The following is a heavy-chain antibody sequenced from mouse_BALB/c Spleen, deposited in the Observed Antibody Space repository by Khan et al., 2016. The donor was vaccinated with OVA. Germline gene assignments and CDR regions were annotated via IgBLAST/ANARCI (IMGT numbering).Heavy chain of an antibody. V-gene: IGHV1-69*02. CDR2: IDPSDSHT. Sequence: QVQLQQPGAELVKPGASVKLSCKASGYTFSSYWMHWVKQRPGQGLEWIGEIDPSDSHTNYNQKFKGKATLNVDKSSSTAYMHISSLTSAASAVYYCARSNYYGSSTGFAYGGQGTLVTVSA. CDR3: ARSNYYGSSTGFAY. D-gene: IGHD1-1*01. CDR1: GYTFSSYW. J-gene: IGHJ3*01.